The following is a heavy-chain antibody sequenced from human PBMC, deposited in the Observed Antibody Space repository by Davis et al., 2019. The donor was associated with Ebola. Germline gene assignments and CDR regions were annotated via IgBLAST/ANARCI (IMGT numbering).Heavy chain of an antibody. D-gene: IGHD6-6*01. CDR2: IRSKANSYAT. V-gene: IGHV3-73*01. Sequence: GEFLKISCTASGFTFGDYAMHWVRQASGKGLEWVGRIRSKANSYATAYAASVKGRFTISRDDSKNTAYLQMNSLKTEDTAVYYCETSSSSGGDYWGQGTLVTVSS. CDR3: ETSSSSGGDY. CDR1: GFTFGDYA. J-gene: IGHJ4*02.